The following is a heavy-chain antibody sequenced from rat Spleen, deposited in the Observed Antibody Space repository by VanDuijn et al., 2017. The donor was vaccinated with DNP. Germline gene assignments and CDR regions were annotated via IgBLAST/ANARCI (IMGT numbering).Heavy chain of an antibody. Sequence: QVQLKESGPGLVQPSQTLSLTCTVSGFSLTRYHVHWVRQPPGKGLEWMGRIQSGGNTDCYSGLKSRLSISRDTSKSQVFLKMNSVQTEDTAMYFCAVLGRYYWGHGVMVTVSS. CDR3: AVLGRYY. V-gene: IGHV2-27*01. CDR1: GFSLTRYH. J-gene: IGHJ2*01. CDR2: IQSGGNT.